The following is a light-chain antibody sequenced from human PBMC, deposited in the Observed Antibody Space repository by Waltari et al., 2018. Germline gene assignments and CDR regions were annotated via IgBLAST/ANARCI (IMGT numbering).Light chain of an antibody. CDR1: HSVNWY. J-gene: IGKJ4*01. CDR3: QQRRNWPLT. CDR2: DAS. Sequence: EIVLTQSPATLSLSPGERATLSCRASHSVNWYLAWYQQRPGQAPRLLIYDASNRATGIPARFSGSGSETDVTLTISSLQPEDSAVYYCQQRRNWPLTFGGGTKVEIK. V-gene: IGKV3-11*01.